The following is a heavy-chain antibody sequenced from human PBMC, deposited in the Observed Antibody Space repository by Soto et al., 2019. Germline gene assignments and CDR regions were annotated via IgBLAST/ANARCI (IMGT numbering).Heavy chain of an antibody. CDR1: GGSVSTNKAT. J-gene: IGHJ4*02. Sequence: ALLLTCAISGGSVSTNKATWDWIRQSPKRGLEWLVRTYYSSKWYNDYAVSGQCRITINPDTSNNQFPLQLNSVTPDDTAVYYCLSLIGRSWLDYWGQGTLVTVSS. CDR3: LSLIGRSWLDY. D-gene: IGHD6-13*01. V-gene: IGHV6-1*01. CDR2: TYYSSKWYN.